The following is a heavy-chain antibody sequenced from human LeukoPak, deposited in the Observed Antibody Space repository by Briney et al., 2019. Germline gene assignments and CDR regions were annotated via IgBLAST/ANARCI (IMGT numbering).Heavy chain of an antibody. J-gene: IGHJ4*02. V-gene: IGHV3-23*01. CDR1: GFTLSSDA. CDR2: ISGSGGSA. Sequence: GRSLRLSCAASGFTLSSDAMSCVRQAPGKGMEWVSTISGSGGSAYYADSVKGRFTISRDNSKNTVYLQLNSLRAEDTALYYSARRPYCSGTVCYHIDYWGQGTLVTVSS. CDR3: ARRPYCSGTVCYHIDY. D-gene: IGHD2-15*01.